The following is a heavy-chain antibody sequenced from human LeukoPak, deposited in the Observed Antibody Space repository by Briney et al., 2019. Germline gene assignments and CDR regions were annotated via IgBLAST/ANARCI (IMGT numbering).Heavy chain of an antibody. Sequence: GGSLRLSCAASGFAFSSYAMSWVRQAPGKGLEWVSAISGSGGSTYYADSVKGRFTISRDNSKNTLYLQMNSLRAEDTAVYYCAKSSHPQWAPLDYWGQGTLVTVSS. CDR2: ISGSGGST. CDR3: AKSSHPQWAPLDY. J-gene: IGHJ4*02. CDR1: GFAFSSYA. V-gene: IGHV3-23*01. D-gene: IGHD1-26*01.